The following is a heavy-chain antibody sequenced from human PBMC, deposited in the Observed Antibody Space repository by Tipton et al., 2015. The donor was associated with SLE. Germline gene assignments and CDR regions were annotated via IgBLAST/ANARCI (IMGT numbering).Heavy chain of an antibody. CDR3: ARRPSGFTIPGAWFDP. J-gene: IGHJ5*02. Sequence: VQLVQSGAEVKKPGESLKISCRGSGYSFTTYWIGWVRQMPGKGLEWMGNIYPGDSDTRYSPSFQGQVTISADKSISTAYLRWSSLKASDTAMYYCARRPSGFTIPGAWFDPWGQGTLVTVSS. D-gene: IGHD3-9*01. CDR1: GYSFTTYW. V-gene: IGHV5-51*03. CDR2: IYPGDSDT.